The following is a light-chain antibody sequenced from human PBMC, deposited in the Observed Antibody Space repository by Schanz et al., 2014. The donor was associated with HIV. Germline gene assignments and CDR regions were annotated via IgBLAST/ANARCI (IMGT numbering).Light chain of an antibody. J-gene: IGLJ3*02. CDR3: QSYDSSLRASV. V-gene: IGLV1-40*01. CDR1: SSNIGAGYD. Sequence: QSVLTQPPSVSGAPGQRVTISCTGSSSNIGAGYDVHWYQQLPGTAPKLLIYGNSNRPSGVPDRFSGSKSGNTASLTVSGLQAEDEADYYCQSYDSSLRASVFGGGTKVTVL. CDR2: GNS.